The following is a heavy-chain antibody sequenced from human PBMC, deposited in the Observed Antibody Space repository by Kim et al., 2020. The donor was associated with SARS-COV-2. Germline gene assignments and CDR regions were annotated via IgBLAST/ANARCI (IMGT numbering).Heavy chain of an antibody. CDR3: TAEMATIIGPRDAFDI. J-gene: IGHJ3*02. Sequence: GGSLRLSCAASGFTFSGSAMHWVRQASGKGLEWVGRIRSKANSYATAYAASVKGRFTISRDDSKNTAYLQMNSLKTEDTAVYYCTAEMATIIGPRDAFDIWGQGTMVTVSS. CDR1: GFTFSGSA. CDR2: IRSKANSYAT. D-gene: IGHD5-12*01. V-gene: IGHV3-73*01.